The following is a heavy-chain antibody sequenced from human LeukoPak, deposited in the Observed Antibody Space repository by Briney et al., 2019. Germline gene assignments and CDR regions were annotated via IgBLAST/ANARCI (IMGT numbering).Heavy chain of an antibody. CDR1: GYTFTSYG. CDR3: ARSSNSNYYYGMDV. Sequence: ASVKVSCKASGYTFTSYGISWVRQAPGQGLEWMGWISAYNGNTNYAQKLQGRVTMTTDTSTSTAYMKLRSLRSDDTAVYYCARSSNSNYYYGMDVWGQGTTVTVSS. V-gene: IGHV1-18*01. J-gene: IGHJ6*02. D-gene: IGHD4-11*01. CDR2: ISAYNGNT.